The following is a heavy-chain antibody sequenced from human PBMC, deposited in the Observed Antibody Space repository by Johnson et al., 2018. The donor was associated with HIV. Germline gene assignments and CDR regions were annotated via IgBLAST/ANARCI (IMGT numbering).Heavy chain of an antibody. Sequence: VQLVESGGRLVKPGGSLRLSCAASGFTFSDYYMSWIRQAPGKGLEWVANIKEDGSEKFYVDSVKGRFTISRDNSKNTLYLQMNRLRPEDTALYYCAKDEAQTLASAGRDAFDFWGQGTAVTV. CDR3: AKDEAQTLASAGRDAFDF. CDR2: IKEDGSEK. V-gene: IGHV3-7*01. D-gene: IGHD6-13*01. J-gene: IGHJ3*01. CDR1: GFTFSDYY.